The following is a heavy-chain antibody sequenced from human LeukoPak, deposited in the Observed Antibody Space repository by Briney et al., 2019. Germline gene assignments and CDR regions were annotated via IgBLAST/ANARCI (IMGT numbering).Heavy chain of an antibody. CDR3: ARWLARHYYFDY. V-gene: IGHV4-34*01. Sequence: SETLSLTCAVYGGSFSGYYWSWIRQPPGKGLEWIGEINHSGSTNYNPSLKSRVTISVDTSKNQFSLKLSSVTAADTAVYYCARWLARHYYFDYWGQGTLVTVSS. CDR1: GGSFSGYY. J-gene: IGHJ4*02. D-gene: IGHD6-19*01. CDR2: INHSGST.